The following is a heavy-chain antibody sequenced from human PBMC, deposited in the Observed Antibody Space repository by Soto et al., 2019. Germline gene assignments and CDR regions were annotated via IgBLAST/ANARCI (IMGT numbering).Heavy chain of an antibody. CDR3: ARGITVFGVVIMELDY. J-gene: IGHJ4*02. CDR1: GYTFSNYC. D-gene: IGHD3-3*01. Sequence: ASVKVSCKASGYTFSNYCMHWVRQAPGQGLEWMGIINPSGGSTNYAQKFQGRVTMTRDTSTSTVYMELSSLRSEDTAVYYCARGITVFGVVIMELDYWGQGTLVTVSS. V-gene: IGHV1-46*01. CDR2: INPSGGST.